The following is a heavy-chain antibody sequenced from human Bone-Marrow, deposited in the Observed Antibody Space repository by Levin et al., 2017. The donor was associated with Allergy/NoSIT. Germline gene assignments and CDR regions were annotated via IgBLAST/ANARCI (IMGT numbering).Heavy chain of an antibody. CDR2: IWYDGSNK. D-gene: IGHD2-15*01. J-gene: IGHJ6*03. V-gene: IGHV3-33*01. CDR3: ARCGSCYYDYYYYYMDV. CDR1: GFTFSSYG. Sequence: GGSLRLSCAASGFTFSSYGMHWVRQAPGKGLEWVAVIWYDGSNKYYADSVKGRFTISRDNSKNTLYLQMNSLRAEDTAVYYCARCGSCYYDYYYYYMDVWGKGTTVTVSS.